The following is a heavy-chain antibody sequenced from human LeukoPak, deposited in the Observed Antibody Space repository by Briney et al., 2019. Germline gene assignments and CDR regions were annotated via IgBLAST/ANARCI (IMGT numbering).Heavy chain of an antibody. D-gene: IGHD1-1*01. CDR1: EFTFNNYA. J-gene: IGHJ4*02. Sequence: GGSLRLSCAASEFTFNNYAMSWVRQAPGKGLEWVSSLSANGANTYSADSVKGRFIISRDNSKNTLYLQVNSLRPEDTAVYYCARRSMTGTYYFDYWGQGTLVTVSS. V-gene: IGHV3-23*01. CDR2: LSANGANT. CDR3: ARRSMTGTYYFDY.